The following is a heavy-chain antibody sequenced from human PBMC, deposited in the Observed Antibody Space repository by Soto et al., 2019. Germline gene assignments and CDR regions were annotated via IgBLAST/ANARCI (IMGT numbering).Heavy chain of an antibody. CDR1: GDSVSSNSAA. D-gene: IGHD6-13*01. Sequence: PSQTLSLTCAISGDSVSSNSAAWNWIRQSPSRGLEWLGRTYYRSKWYNDYAVSVKSRITINPDTSKNQFSLQLNSVTPEDTAVYYCARVKIPVSEQQLVPRRGNWFDPWGQGTLVTVSS. J-gene: IGHJ5*02. V-gene: IGHV6-1*01. CDR3: ARVKIPVSEQQLVPRRGNWFDP. CDR2: TYYRSKWYN.